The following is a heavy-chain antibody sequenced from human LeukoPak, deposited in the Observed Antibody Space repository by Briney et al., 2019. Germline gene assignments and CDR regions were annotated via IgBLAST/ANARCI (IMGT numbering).Heavy chain of an antibody. Sequence: PSETLSLTCAVSGDSISSNSWWGWVRQPPGKGLEWIGEIHHSGTTNYNPSLKSRVTISVDESNNQFSLKLSSVTAADTAVYYCARRKRIAVAGKHFDYWGQGTLVTVSS. CDR2: IHHSGTT. D-gene: IGHD6-19*01. J-gene: IGHJ4*02. CDR1: GDSISSNSW. V-gene: IGHV4-4*02. CDR3: ARRKRIAVAGKHFDY.